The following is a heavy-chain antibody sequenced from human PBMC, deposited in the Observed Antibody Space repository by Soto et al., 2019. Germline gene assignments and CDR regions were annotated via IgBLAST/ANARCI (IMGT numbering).Heavy chain of an antibody. V-gene: IGHV4-34*01. CDR1: GGSFSGYY. CDR2: INHSGST. D-gene: IGHD2-15*01. CDR3: ARGSKGGLGRPLDY. J-gene: IGHJ4*02. Sequence: QVQLQQWGTGLLKPSETLSLTSAVYGGSFSGYYWSWIRKPPGKGLEWIGEINHSGSTNYNPSLKSRVTISVDTSKNQFSLKLSSVTAADTAVYYCARGSKGGLGRPLDYWGQGTLVTVSS.